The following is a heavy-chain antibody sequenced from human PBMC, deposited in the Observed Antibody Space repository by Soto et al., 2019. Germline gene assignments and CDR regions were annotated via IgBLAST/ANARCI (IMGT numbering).Heavy chain of an antibody. CDR3: ASGHDAYKVRY. V-gene: IGHV4-31*03. D-gene: IGHD1-1*01. Sequence: QVQLQESGPGLVKPSQTLSLTCTVSGGSISSGGTGSYWTWIRQLPGKGLEWIGYIYYTGNTYYNPSLTSRPTISIDTPENQFSLKLTSVTDADTAVYFCASGHDAYKVRYWGQGTLVTVSS. CDR2: IYYTGNT. CDR1: GGSISSGGTGSY. J-gene: IGHJ4*02.